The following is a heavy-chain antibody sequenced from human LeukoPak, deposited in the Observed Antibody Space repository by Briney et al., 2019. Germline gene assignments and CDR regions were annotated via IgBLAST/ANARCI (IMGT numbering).Heavy chain of an antibody. CDR2: VSPYNGNT. J-gene: IGHJ4*02. CDR1: GYTFTYYD. D-gene: IGHD3-10*01. Sequence: ASVKVSCKTSGYTFTYYDITWVRQAPGQGLEWMGRVSPYNGNTYYSQRFQGRVTISKDTSTGTAYMDLRNMRDDDTAMYYCARNGRVRRVVKDLFEYWGQGTLVAVSS. CDR3: ARNGRVRRVVKDLFEY. V-gene: IGHV1-18*01.